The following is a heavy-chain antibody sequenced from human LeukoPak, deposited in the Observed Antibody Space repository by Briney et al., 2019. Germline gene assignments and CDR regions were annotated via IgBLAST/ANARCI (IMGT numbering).Heavy chain of an antibody. CDR2: ISAYNGDT. V-gene: IGHV1-18*01. Sequence: ASVKVSCKASGYTFSSYGINWVRQAPGQGLEWMGWISAYNGDTNYAQKLQGRVTMTTDTSTSTAYMELRSLRSDDTAVYYCAREAKYCSSTSCYDWFDPWGQGTLVTVSS. CDR3: AREAKYCSSTSCYDWFDP. CDR1: GYTFSSYG. J-gene: IGHJ5*02. D-gene: IGHD2-2*01.